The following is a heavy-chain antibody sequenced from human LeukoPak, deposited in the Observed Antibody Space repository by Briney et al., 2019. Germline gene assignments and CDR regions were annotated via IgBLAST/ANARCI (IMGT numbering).Heavy chain of an antibody. J-gene: IGHJ6*02. Sequence: RGSLRLSCAASGFTFSSYAMSLVRQAPGKGLEWVSSLTTSGSNTYYADSAKGRFTISRDNSKNTLYLQMNSLRAEDTAVYYCAKSLFMIPFGGPVRDVWGQGTTVTVSS. CDR3: AKSLFMIPFGGPVRDV. V-gene: IGHV3-23*01. CDR2: LTTSGSNT. D-gene: IGHD3-16*01. CDR1: GFTFSSYA.